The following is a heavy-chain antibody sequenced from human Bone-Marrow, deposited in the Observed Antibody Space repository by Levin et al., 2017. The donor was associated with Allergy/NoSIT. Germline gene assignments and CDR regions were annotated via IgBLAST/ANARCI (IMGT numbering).Heavy chain of an antibody. CDR3: VKGDSSGYAWGFDV. J-gene: IGHJ3*01. CDR1: GFTFDDFA. Sequence: PGGSLRLSCVASGFTFDDFAMHWVRQVPGKGLEWISGISWNTVNTAYGDSVKGRFTMARDNAKNSVYLQMMNLTPEDTALYYCVKGDSSGYAWGFDVWGHGAMVTVSS. CDR2: ISWNTVNT. V-gene: IGHV3-9*01. D-gene: IGHD6-19*01.